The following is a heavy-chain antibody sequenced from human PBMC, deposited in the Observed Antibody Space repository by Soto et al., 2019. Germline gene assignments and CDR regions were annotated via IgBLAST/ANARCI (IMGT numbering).Heavy chain of an antibody. V-gene: IGHV3-21*01. CDR1: GFTFSSYS. CDR2: ISGSSSYI. D-gene: IGHD1-26*01. J-gene: IGHJ6*03. Sequence: GGSLRLSCAASGFTFSSYSMNWVRQAPGKGLEWVSSISGSSSYIYYADSVKGRFTISRDNAKNSLYLQMNSLRAEDTAVYYCARDSGYDYYMDVCGKRTTVTVSS. CDR3: ARDSGYDYYMDV.